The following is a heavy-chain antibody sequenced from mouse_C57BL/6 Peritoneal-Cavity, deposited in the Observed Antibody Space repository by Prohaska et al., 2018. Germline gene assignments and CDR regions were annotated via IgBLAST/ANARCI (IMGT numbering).Heavy chain of an antibody. CDR3: ARGTVVAPDY. Sequence: INPSNGGTNYNEKFKSKATLTVDKSSSTAYMQLSSLTSEDSAVYCCARGTVVAPDYWGQGTTLTVSS. D-gene: IGHD1-1*01. V-gene: IGHV1-53*01. CDR2: INPSNGGT. J-gene: IGHJ2*01.